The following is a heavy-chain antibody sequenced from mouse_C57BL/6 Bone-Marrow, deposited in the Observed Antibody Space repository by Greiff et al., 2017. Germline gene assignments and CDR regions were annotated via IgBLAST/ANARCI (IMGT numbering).Heavy chain of an antibody. CDR3: AREGYDYDGVYAMDY. CDR2: IDPSDSYT. Sequence: QVQLQQPGAELVRPGTSVKLSCKASGCTFTSYWMHWVKQRPGQGLEWIGVIDPSDSYTNYNQKFKGKATLTVDTSSSTAYMQLSSLTSEDSAVYYCAREGYDYDGVYAMDYWGQGTSVTVSS. CDR1: GCTFTSYW. J-gene: IGHJ4*01. D-gene: IGHD2-4*01. V-gene: IGHV1-59*01.